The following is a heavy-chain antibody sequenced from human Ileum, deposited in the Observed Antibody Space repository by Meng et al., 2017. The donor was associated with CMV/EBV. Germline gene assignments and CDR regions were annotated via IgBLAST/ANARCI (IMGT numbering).Heavy chain of an antibody. J-gene: IGHJ4*02. CDR2: ISNDGSIT. V-gene: IGHV3-30-3*01. D-gene: IGHD2-21*02. Sequence: QVQLVESGRGVVQPGRSLRLSCVASGFTFSSYAMHWVRQAPGKGLEWVAVISNDGSITCYADSVKGRFTISRDNSKNTLFLQVDSLSGEDTAVYYCTRDRGSVTDFDYWGQGTLVTVSS. CDR3: TRDRGSVTDFDY. CDR1: GFTFSSYA.